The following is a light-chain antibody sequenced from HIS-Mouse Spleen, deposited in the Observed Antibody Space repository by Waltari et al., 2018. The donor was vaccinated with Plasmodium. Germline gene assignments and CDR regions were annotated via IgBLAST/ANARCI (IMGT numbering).Light chain of an antibody. CDR3: QAWDSSTVV. V-gene: IGLV3-1*01. CDR2: QDS. J-gene: IGLJ2*01. Sequence: SYELTQPPSVSVSPGQTARITCSGDKLGDKYACWYQQKPGQSPVLVIYQDSKRPSGNPERFSGSNSGNTATLTISGTQAMDEADYYCQAWDSSTVVFGGGTKLTVL. CDR1: KLGDKY.